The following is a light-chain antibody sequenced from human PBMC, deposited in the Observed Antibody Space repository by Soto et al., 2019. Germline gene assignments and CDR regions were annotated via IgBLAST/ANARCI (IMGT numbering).Light chain of an antibody. CDR2: DVS. J-gene: IGLJ2*01. CDR3: SSYTTSNTVV. V-gene: IGLV2-14*01. CDR1: SSDVGYYNY. Sequence: QSALTQPASVSGSPGQSITISCTGTSSDVGYYNYVSWYQQHPGKAPKLMIYDVSYRPSGVSNRFSGSKSGNTASLTISGLQAEDEADYYCSSYTTSNTVVFGGGTKLTVL.